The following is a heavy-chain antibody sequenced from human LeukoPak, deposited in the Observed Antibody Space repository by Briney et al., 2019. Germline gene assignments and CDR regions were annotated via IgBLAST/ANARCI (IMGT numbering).Heavy chain of an antibody. CDR1: GFTFSNYW. Sequence: GGSLRLSCEASGFTFSNYWMTWVRQAPGKGLQWVANIKQDGSEKYYVGSVKGRFTISRDNAKNSLYLQMNSLRAEDTAVYYCARYSYGHFDYWGQGTLVTVSS. D-gene: IGHD5-18*01. J-gene: IGHJ4*02. CDR3: ARYSYGHFDY. CDR2: IKQDGSEK. V-gene: IGHV3-7*03.